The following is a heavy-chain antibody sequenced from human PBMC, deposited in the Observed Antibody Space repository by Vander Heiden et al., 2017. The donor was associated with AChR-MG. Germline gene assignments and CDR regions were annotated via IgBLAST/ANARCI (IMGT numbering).Heavy chain of an antibody. CDR1: GFTFSSYS. CDR2: ISSSSSYI. D-gene: IGHD3-10*01. V-gene: IGHV3-21*01. Sequence: EVQLVESGGGLVKPGGSLRLSCAASGFTFSSYSMNWVRQAPGKGLEWVSSISSSSSYIYYADSVKGRFTISRDNAKNSLYLQMNSLRAEDTAVYYCAREGGDYYGSGSYSYGMDVWGQGTTVTVSS. J-gene: IGHJ6*02. CDR3: AREGGDYYGSGSYSYGMDV.